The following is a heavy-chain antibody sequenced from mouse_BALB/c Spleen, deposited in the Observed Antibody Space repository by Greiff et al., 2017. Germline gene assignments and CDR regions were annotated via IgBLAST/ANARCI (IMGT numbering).Heavy chain of an antibody. CDR1: GFDFSRYW. CDR3: ARLGSSPYYAMDY. CDR2: INPDSSTI. D-gene: IGHD1-1*01. V-gene: IGHV4-1*02. J-gene: IGHJ4*01. Sequence: EVQLVESGGGLVQPGGSLKLSCAASGFDFSRYWMSWVRQAPGKGLEWIGEINPDSSTINYTPSLKDKFIISRDNAKNTLYLQMSKVRSEDTALYYCARLGSSPYYAMDYWGQGTSVTVSS.